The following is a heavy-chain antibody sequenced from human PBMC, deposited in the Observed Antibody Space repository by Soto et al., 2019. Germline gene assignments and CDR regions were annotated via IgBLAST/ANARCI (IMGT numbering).Heavy chain of an antibody. CDR3: AKDQEFGSRSYETGMDV. CDR2: VSGSGRRT. J-gene: IGHJ6*02. Sequence: EVQLLQSGGGSVRPGGSLTLSCEASGSSISTYPMNWVRQAPGKGLEWVSTVSGSGRRTYYADSVKGSFSVSRDNSQNKVLLHMSGLRADDTATYFCAKDQEFGSRSYETGMDVWGQGTTVVVSS. CDR1: GSSISTYP. D-gene: IGHD3-10*01. V-gene: IGHV3-23*01.